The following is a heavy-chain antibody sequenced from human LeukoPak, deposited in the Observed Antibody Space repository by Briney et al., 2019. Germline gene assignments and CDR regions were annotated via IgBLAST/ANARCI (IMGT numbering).Heavy chain of an antibody. CDR3: ARGSPSGWYVFDY. CDR1: GHTFTGYY. D-gene: IGHD6-19*01. Sequence: ASVKVSCKASGHTFTGYYMHWVRQAPGQGLEWMGWINPNSGDTNYAQKFQGRVTMTRDTSISTVYMELSKLRSDDTAVYYCARGSPSGWYVFDYWGQGTLVTVSS. CDR2: INPNSGDT. V-gene: IGHV1-2*02. J-gene: IGHJ4*02.